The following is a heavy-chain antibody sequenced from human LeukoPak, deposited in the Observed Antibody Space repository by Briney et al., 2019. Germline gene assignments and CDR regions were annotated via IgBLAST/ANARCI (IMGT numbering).Heavy chain of an antibody. CDR3: AKDHYWSIDY. Sequence: GGSLRLSCAASGFDFSSNWMHWVRHAPGQGLVWVSRIKGDGVSTNYADSVKGRFTISRDIAKNTLYLQMNSLRAEDTGVYYCAKDHYWSIDYWGRGTLVTVSS. J-gene: IGHJ4*02. CDR2: IKGDGVST. D-gene: IGHD3-3*01. V-gene: IGHV3-74*01. CDR1: GFDFSSNW.